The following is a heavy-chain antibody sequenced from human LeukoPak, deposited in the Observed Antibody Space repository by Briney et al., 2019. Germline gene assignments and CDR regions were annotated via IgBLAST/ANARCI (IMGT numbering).Heavy chain of an antibody. CDR2: IRQDGSEK. J-gene: IGHJ4*02. Sequence: PGGSLRLSCAASGFTFSNYWMSWVRQAPGKGLEWVANIRQDGSEKYYVDSMRGRFTISRDNAKNSLYLQMSSLRAEDMAVYYCARSTAGLDYWGQGTLVTVSS. CDR1: GFTFSNYW. CDR3: ARSTAGLDY. V-gene: IGHV3-7*01. D-gene: IGHD1-1*01.